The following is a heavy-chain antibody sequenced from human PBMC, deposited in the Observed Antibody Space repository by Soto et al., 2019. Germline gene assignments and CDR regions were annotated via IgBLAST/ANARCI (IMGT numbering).Heavy chain of an antibody. Sequence: SETLSLTCAVYGGSFSGYFWSWIRQPPGKGLEWIGEINHSGSTNYNPSLKSRVTISVDTSKNQFSLKLSSVTAADTAVYYCARGPPLIWGQGTLVTVSS. CDR3: ARGPPLI. V-gene: IGHV4-34*01. CDR1: GGSFSGYF. CDR2: INHSGST. J-gene: IGHJ4*02.